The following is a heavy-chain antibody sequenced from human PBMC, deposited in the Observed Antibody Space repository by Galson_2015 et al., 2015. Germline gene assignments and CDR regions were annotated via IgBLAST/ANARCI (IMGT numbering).Heavy chain of an antibody. CDR2: IYYSGST. Sequence: SETLSLTCTVSGGSISSYYWSWIRQPPGKGLEWIGYIYYSGSTNYNPSLKSRVTISVDTSKNQFSLKLSSVTATDTAVYYCARPKTRATSVSPLDYWGQGTLVTVSS. CDR3: ARPKTRATSVSPLDY. CDR1: GGSISSYY. V-gene: IGHV4-59*01. D-gene: IGHD5-12*01. J-gene: IGHJ4*02.